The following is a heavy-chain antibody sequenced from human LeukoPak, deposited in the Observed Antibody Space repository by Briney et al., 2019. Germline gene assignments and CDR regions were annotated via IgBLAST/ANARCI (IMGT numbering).Heavy chain of an antibody. J-gene: IGHJ4*02. V-gene: IGHV4-31*03. CDR2: IYYSGST. Sequence: SQTLSLTCTVSGGSISSGGYYWSWIRQHPGKGLEWIGYIYYSGSTYYNPSLKSRVTISVDTSKNQFSLKLSSVSAADTAVYYCARGGGDVYNFFDYWGQGTLVTVSS. D-gene: IGHD5-24*01. CDR1: GGSISSGGYY. CDR3: ARGGGDVYNFFDY.